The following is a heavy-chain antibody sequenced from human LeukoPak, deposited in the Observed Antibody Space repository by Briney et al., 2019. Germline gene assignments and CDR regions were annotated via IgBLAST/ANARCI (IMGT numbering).Heavy chain of an antibody. Sequence: GGSLRLSCAASGFTFSNYAMNWVRQAPGKGLEWVSLISGSTGSTYYADSVKGRFTISRDNSRNTLYLQMNSLRAEDTAVYYCAKDAAGPEYWGQGTLVTVSS. V-gene: IGHV3-23*01. CDR1: GFTFSNYA. CDR3: AKDAAGPEY. CDR2: ISGSTGST. D-gene: IGHD6-13*01. J-gene: IGHJ4*02.